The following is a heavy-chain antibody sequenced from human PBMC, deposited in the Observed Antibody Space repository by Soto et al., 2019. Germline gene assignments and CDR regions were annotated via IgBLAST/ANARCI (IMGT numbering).Heavy chain of an antibody. CDR2: IKQDRSEK. CDR1: GFTFSSYW. J-gene: IGHJ6*03. V-gene: IGHV3-7*01. Sequence: GGSLRLSCAASGFTFSSYWMSLVRQAPGKGLEWVANIKQDRSEKYYVDSVKGRFTNSRDNAKNSLYLQMNSLRAEDTAVYYCARQDYDYYYYMHVWGKGTTVSVSS. CDR3: ARQDYDYYYYMHV.